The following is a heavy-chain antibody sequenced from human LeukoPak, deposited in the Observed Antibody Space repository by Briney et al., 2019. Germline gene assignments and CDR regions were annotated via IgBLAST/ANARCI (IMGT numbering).Heavy chain of an antibody. CDR2: INAGNGNT. D-gene: IGHD3-10*01. J-gene: IGHJ6*04. CDR1: GYTFTSYA. CDR3: ARGGCYGSGSYRPTGGTRYYGMDV. Sequence: ASVKVSCKASGYTFTSYAMHWVRQAPGQRLEWMGWINAGNGNTKYSQKFQGGVTITRDTSASTAYMELSSLRSEDTAVYYCARGGCYGSGSYRPTGGTRYYGMDVWGKGTTVTVSS. V-gene: IGHV1-3*01.